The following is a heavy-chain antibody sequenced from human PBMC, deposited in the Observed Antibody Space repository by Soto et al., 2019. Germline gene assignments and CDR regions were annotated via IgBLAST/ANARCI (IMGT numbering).Heavy chain of an antibody. CDR2: IWYDGSNK. CDR3: ARAQYTGSYFDACDV. Sequence: PXGSLRLSCAASGFSLSSYGMHWVRQAPGKGLDWVAVIWYDGSNKYYAESVKGRFTIPRDNSKNTLYVQMNSLTVEDTAVYYCARAQYTGSYFDACDVWGQGTMVTVSS. D-gene: IGHD1-26*01. V-gene: IGHV3-33*03. J-gene: IGHJ3*01. CDR1: GFSLSSYG.